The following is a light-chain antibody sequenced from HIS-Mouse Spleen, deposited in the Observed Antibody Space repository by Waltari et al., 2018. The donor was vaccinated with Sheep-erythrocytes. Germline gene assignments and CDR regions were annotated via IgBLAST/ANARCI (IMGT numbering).Light chain of an antibody. Sequence: QSALTQPASVSGSPGQSITISCTGTSSDVGSYNLVSWYQQHPGKAHKLMIYEGSKRPLGVSNRFSGSKSGNTASLTISGLQAEDEADYYCCSYAGSSTPWVFGGGTKLTVL. V-gene: IGLV2-23*01. CDR2: EGS. J-gene: IGLJ3*02. CDR3: CSYAGSSTPWV. CDR1: SSDVGSYNL.